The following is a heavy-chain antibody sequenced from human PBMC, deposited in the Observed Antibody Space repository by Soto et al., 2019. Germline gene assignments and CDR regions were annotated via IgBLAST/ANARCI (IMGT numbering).Heavy chain of an antibody. CDR2: IHAGYGDT. D-gene: IGHD2-2*02. V-gene: IGHV1-3*01. Sequence: ASVKVSCKASGYTFKNYALHWVRQAPGQSLEWMGWIHAGYGDTKYSQKFQGRVIITRDTSASTAYMQLSSLRSADTAVYHCARGCTTSTTACNTPDASDFWGQGTMVTVSS. CDR1: GYTFKNYA. CDR3: ARGCTTSTTACNTPDASDF. J-gene: IGHJ3*01.